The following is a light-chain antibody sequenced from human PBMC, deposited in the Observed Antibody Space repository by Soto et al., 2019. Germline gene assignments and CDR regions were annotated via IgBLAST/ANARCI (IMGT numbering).Light chain of an antibody. Sequence: QSALTQPASVSRSPGQSITISCTGTSSDVGDYNYVSWYQQHPGKAPKLMIYDVTNRPSGVSNRFSGSKSGNTASLTISGLQAEDEADYYCSSYTSSSTPVFGGGTKLTVL. CDR1: SSDVGDYNY. J-gene: IGLJ2*01. CDR3: SSYTSSSTPV. CDR2: DVT. V-gene: IGLV2-14*01.